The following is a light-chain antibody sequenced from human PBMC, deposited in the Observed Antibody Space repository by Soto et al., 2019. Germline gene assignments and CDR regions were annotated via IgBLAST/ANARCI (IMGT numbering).Light chain of an antibody. CDR2: EVS. J-gene: IGLJ1*01. V-gene: IGLV2-14*01. CDR3: SSYTSSNTYV. Sequence: QSALTQPASVSGSPGQSITISCTGTSSDVGGYNYVSWYQQHPGKAPKLMIYEVSNRPSGISNRFSGSKSGNTASLTISGLQPEDEADYYCSSYTSSNTYVFGTGTKGTVL. CDR1: SSDVGGYNY.